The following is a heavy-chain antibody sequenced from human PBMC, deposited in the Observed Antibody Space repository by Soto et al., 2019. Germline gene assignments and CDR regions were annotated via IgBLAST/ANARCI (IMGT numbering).Heavy chain of an antibody. D-gene: IGHD3-10*01. J-gene: IGHJ4*02. CDR2: ISPSGGST. CDR3: ATQRAIEEAGSGLALDS. CDR1: GYSFTTSY. V-gene: IGHV1-46*01. Sequence: QVQLVQSGAEVKKPGASVTVSCKASGYSFTTSYIYWVRQAPGQGLEWMGVISPSGGSTSYAQKFQARVTVTRDTSTSTVYMELSSLRSDDTAVYYCATQRAIEEAGSGLALDSWGQETLVTVSS.